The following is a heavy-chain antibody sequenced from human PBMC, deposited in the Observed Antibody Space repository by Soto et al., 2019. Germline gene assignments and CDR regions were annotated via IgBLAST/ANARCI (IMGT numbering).Heavy chain of an antibody. Sequence: ASVKXSCKASGYTFSRYAIHCVRRATGQGLEWMGWMNPNSGNTGYAQKFQGRVTMTRNTSISTAYMELSSLRSEDTAVYYCARGRHYYHYMAVWGKGTTVTVSS. J-gene: IGHJ6*03. CDR3: ARGRHYYHYMAV. CDR1: GYTFSRYA. V-gene: IGHV1-8*01. CDR2: MNPNSGNT.